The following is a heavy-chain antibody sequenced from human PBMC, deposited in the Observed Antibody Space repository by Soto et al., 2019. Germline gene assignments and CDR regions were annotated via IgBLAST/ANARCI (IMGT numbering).Heavy chain of an antibody. V-gene: IGHV4-39*01. J-gene: IGHJ5*02. CDR1: GGSISSSSYY. CDR3: ARLNDILTGYYSWFDP. D-gene: IGHD3-9*01. Sequence: PSETLSLTCTVSGGSISSSSYYWGWIRQPPGKGLEWIGSIYYSGSTYYNPSLKSRVTISVDTSKNQFSLKLSSVTAADTAVYYCARLNDILTGYYSWFDPWGQGTLVTVSS. CDR2: IYYSGST.